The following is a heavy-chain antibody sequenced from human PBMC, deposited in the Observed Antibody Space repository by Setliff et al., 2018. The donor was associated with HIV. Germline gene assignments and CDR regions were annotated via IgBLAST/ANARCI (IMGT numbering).Heavy chain of an antibody. V-gene: IGHV1-18*01. D-gene: IGHD3-22*01. CDR3: ARRGYSYDTSGYYYYFDY. CDR1: GYTFTSYR. CDR2: ISANNGNT. Sequence: ASVKVSCKASGYTFTSYRINWVRQAPGQGLEWMGWISANNGNTNYAQKFQGRVTLTTDTSTRTAYMELGNLRSDDTAVYYCARRGYSYDTSGYYYYFDYWGQGTLVTVSS. J-gene: IGHJ4*02.